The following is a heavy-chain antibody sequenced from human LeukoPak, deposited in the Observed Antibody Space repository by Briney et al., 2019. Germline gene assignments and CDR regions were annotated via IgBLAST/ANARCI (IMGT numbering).Heavy chain of an antibody. CDR2: IYYSGST. J-gene: IGHJ2*01. Sequence: SETLSLTCTVSGVSITHHYWTWLRHPPGKGLEWIGYIYYSGSTNHTPSLKGRVTLSVDTSKNQFSLKLSSVPAADTAVYYCARGTVTSAWYFDLWGRGTLVTVSS. CDR3: ARGTVTSAWYFDL. D-gene: IGHD4-17*01. V-gene: IGHV4-59*08. CDR1: GVSITHHY.